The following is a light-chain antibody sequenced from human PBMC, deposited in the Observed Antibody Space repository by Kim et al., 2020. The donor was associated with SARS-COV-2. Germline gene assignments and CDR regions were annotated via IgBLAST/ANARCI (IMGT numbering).Light chain of an antibody. CDR2: GAS. V-gene: IGKV3-20*01. J-gene: IGKJ5*01. Sequence: LSPGERATLSCRASQSVSSSYLAWYQQQPGQAPRLLIYGASSRATGIPDRFSGSGSGTDFTLTISRLEPEDSAVYYCQQYGNLITFGQGTRLEIK. CDR1: QSVSSSY. CDR3: QQYGNLIT.